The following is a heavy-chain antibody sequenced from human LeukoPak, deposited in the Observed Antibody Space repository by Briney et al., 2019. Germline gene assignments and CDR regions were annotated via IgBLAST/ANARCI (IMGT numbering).Heavy chain of an antibody. CDR1: GFTFRSYT. V-gene: IGHV3-64*05. Sequence: GGSLRLSCSASGFTFRSYTMHWVRQAPGKGLEYVSAISSNGGSTDYADSVKGRFTISRDNSKNTLYVQMSSLRGEDTAVNYCVKGSSGWYKEYFDYWGQGTLVTVSS. D-gene: IGHD6-19*01. J-gene: IGHJ4*02. CDR3: VKGSSGWYKEYFDY. CDR2: ISSNGGST.